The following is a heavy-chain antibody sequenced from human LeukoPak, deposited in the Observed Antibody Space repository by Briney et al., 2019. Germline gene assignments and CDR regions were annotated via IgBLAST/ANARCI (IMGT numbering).Heavy chain of an antibody. CDR2: IYYSGST. J-gene: IGHJ5*02. D-gene: IGHD5-12*01. V-gene: IGHV4-59*01. Sequence: SETLSLTCTVSGGSISSYYWSWIRQPPGEGLEWIGYIYYSGSTNYNPSLKSRVTISVDTSKNQFSLKLSSVTAADTAVYYCARGVDNEDWFDPWGQGTLVTVSS. CDR1: GGSISSYY. CDR3: ARGVDNEDWFDP.